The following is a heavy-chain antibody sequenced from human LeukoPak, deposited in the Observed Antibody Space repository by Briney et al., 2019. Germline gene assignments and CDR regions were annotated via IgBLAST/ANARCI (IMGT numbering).Heavy chain of an antibody. D-gene: IGHD1-26*01. CDR1: GFTFSSYS. J-gene: IGHJ5*02. Sequence: GGSPRLSCAASGFTFSSYSMNWVRQAPGKGLEWVSYISSSSSTIYYADSVRGRFTISRDNAKNSLYLRMNSLRAEDTAMYYCAGEGSAFDPWGQGTLVTVSS. CDR2: ISSSSSTI. CDR3: AGEGSAFDP. V-gene: IGHV3-48*01.